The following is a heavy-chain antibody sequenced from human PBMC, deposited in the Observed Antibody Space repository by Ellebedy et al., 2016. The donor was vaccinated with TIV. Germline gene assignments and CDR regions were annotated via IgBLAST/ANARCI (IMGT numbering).Heavy chain of an antibody. CDR2: ISHDGSNK. J-gene: IGHJ4*02. V-gene: IGHV3-30*09. CDR1: GFTFSYYS. CDR3: TRGSSSRGYFDS. Sequence: GESLKISXAASGFTFSYYSMHRVRQAPGKGLEWVAVISHDGSNKYHAESVKGRFAISRDDSKNTLYLQMNTLRTEDTAVYFCTRGSSSRGYFDSWGQGTLVTVSS. D-gene: IGHD6-13*01.